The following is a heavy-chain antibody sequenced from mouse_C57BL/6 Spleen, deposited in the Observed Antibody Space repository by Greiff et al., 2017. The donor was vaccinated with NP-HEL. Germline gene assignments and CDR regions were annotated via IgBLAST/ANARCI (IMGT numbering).Heavy chain of an antibody. D-gene: IGHD2-3*01. Sequence: EVQLVESGEGLVKPGGSLKLSCAASGFTFSSYAMSWVRQTPEKRLEWVAYISSGGDYFYYADTGKGRFTISRDNARNTLYLQMSSMKSEDTAMYYCTRADDGYYEFAYWGQGTLVTVTT. CDR2: ISSGGDYF. CDR1: GFTFSSYA. CDR3: TRADDGYYEFAY. J-gene: IGHJ3*01. V-gene: IGHV5-9-1*02.